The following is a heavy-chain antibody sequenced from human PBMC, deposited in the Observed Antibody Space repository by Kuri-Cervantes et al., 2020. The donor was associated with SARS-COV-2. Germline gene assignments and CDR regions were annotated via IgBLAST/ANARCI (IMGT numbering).Heavy chain of an antibody. CDR3: ASQITGPENSFWSGGNPQSYKGVREDSHYYYLDV. CDR2: IYPGDSDT. J-gene: IGHJ6*03. V-gene: IGHV5-51*01. Sequence: ESLSLSCSVFGHTFTNSCSGWVRQMPGKGLEWMGNIYPGDSDTRDSPSFLGQVTIAADKSNNTAFLQWSSTKASDTAVYYCASQITGPENSFWSGGNPQSYKGVREDSHYYYLDVWGKGTAVTVSS. D-gene: IGHD3-3*01. CDR1: GHTFTNSC.